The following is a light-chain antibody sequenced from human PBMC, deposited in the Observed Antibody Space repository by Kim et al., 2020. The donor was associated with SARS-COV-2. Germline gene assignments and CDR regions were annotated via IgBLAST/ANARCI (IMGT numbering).Light chain of an antibody. CDR2: DND. J-gene: IGLJ1*01. Sequence: GQKVTSSCSGSRSNIGNNYVSWYQQFPGTAPKLLIYDNDERPSGIPDRFSGSKSGASATLGITGLQTGDEADYYCGTWDSSLSGFVFGTGTKVTVL. CDR3: GTWDSSLSGFV. CDR1: RSNIGNNY. V-gene: IGLV1-51*01.